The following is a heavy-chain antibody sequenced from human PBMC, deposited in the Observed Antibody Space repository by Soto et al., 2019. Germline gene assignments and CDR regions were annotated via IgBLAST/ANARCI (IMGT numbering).Heavy chain of an antibody. D-gene: IGHD6-13*01. CDR1: SGSFSAYY. V-gene: IGHV4-34*01. CDR2: IDHSGST. Sequence: SETLSLTCAVYSGSFSAYYWSWIRQSPGKGLEWIGAIDHSGSTNYNPSLKSRVTMSVDTTETQFSLKLSSVTAADTAVYYCARGGGIAAVGTGEFDFWGQGTLVTVSS. CDR3: ARGGGIAAVGTGEFDF. J-gene: IGHJ4*02.